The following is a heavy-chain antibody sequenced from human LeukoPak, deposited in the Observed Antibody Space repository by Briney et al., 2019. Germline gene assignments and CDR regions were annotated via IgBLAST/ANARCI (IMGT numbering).Heavy chain of an antibody. CDR3: ARDHYGSGSYGIIR. V-gene: IGHV4-39*07. Sequence: PSETLSLTCTVSGGSISSSSYYWGWIRQPPGKGLEWIGSIYYSGSTNYNPSLKSRVTISVDTSKNQFSLKLSSVTAADTAVYYCARDHYGSGSYGIIRWGQGTLVTVSS. CDR2: IYYSGST. J-gene: IGHJ4*02. D-gene: IGHD3-10*01. CDR1: GGSISSSSYY.